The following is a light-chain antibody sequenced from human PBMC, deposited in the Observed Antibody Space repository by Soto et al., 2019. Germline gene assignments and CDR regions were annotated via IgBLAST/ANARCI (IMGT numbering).Light chain of an antibody. CDR2: RDT. J-gene: IGLJ2*01. CDR1: NIGSKN. Sequence: SYELTQPLSVSVALGQTAKITCGGNNIGSKNVHWYQQKPGQAPVVVIYRDTNRPSGIPERFSGSSSGNTATLTISRAQAGDEADYYCHVWDSSLVVFCGVTKLTVL. V-gene: IGLV3-9*01. CDR3: HVWDSSLVV.